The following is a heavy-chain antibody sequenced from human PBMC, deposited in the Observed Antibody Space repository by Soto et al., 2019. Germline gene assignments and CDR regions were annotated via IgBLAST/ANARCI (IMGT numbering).Heavy chain of an antibody. CDR1: GFTFSDSF. CDR3: AGDQGPNYMAV. Sequence: QVQLVESGGGLVKPGGSLRLSCAASGFTFSDSFMSWSRQTPGKGLEWISYISGRDGNIYYADSVRGRFTISRDNAKNSVYLQMNRLRDEGTAVYYCAGDQGPNYMAVWGKGTTVTVS. V-gene: IGHV3-11*01. J-gene: IGHJ6*03. CDR2: ISGRDGNI.